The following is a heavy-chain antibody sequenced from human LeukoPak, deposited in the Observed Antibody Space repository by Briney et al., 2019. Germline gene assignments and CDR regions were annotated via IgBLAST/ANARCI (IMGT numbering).Heavy chain of an antibody. CDR1: GYTFSKYG. CDR2: IGVYNGNT. V-gene: IGHV1-18*01. Sequence: ASVKVSCKASGYTFSKYGISWVRQAPGQGLEWMGWIGVYNGNTEYAQKFQGRVIMNTDTSTSTAYMELRSLRSDDTAVYYCARASFFRGRRKDDAFDIWGQGTMVTVSS. D-gene: IGHD3-3*02. CDR3: ARASFFRGRRKDDAFDI. J-gene: IGHJ3*02.